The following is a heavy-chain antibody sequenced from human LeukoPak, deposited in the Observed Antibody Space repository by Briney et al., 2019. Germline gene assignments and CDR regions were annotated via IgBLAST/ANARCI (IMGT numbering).Heavy chain of an antibody. CDR2: IIPILGIA. CDR3: ARDGEYCSSTSCYGY. Sequence: SVKVSCKASGGTFSSYAISWARQAPGQGLEWMGRIIPILGIANYAQKFQGRVTITADKSTSTAYMELSSLRSEDTAVYYCARDGEYCSSTSCYGYWGQGTLVTVSS. J-gene: IGHJ4*02. D-gene: IGHD2-2*01. V-gene: IGHV1-69*04. CDR1: GGTFSSYA.